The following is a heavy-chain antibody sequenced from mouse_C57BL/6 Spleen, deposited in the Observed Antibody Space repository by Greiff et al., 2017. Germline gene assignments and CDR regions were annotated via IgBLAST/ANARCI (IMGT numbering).Heavy chain of an antibody. J-gene: IGHJ4*01. CDR1: GYAFSSSW. CDR3: ARNARTGYAMDY. V-gene: IGHV1-82*01. CDR2: IYPGDGDT. Sequence: QVQLQQSGPELVKPGASVKISCKASGYAFSSSWMNWVKQRPGKGLEWIGRIYPGDGDTNYNGKFKGKATLTADKSSSTAYMQLSSLTSEDSAVYVCARNARTGYAMDYWGQGTSVTVSS. D-gene: IGHD4-1*01.